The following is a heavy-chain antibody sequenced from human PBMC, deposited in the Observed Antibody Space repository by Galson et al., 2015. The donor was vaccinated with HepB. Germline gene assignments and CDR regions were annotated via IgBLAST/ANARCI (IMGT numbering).Heavy chain of an antibody. CDR2: ISGTGNSI. CDR3: ARDVVSRDCGADCSDFDH. D-gene: IGHD2-21*01. Sequence: SLRLSCAASGLSFSDYYLDWVRQAPGKGLEWVAYISGTGNSIEYADSVKGRFTISRDNAKNSLYLQMTSLRVEDTAIYYCARDVVSRDCGADCSDFDHWGQGTLVTVSS. CDR1: GLSFSDYY. J-gene: IGHJ4*02. V-gene: IGHV3-11*01.